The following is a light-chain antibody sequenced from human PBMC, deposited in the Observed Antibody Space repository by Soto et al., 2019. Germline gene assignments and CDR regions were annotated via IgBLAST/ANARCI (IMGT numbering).Light chain of an antibody. CDR3: QQRSNWLT. CDR1: QSVSSY. V-gene: IGKV3-11*01. Sequence: EIVLTQSPATLSLSPGERETHSCRASQSVSSYLAWYQQKPGQAPRLLIYDASNRATGIPARFSGSGSGTDFTLTISSLEPEDFAVYYCQQRSNWLTFGGGTKVDIK. CDR2: DAS. J-gene: IGKJ4*01.